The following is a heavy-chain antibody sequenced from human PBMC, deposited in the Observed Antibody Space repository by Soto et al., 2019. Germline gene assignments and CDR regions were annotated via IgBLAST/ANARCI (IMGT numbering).Heavy chain of an antibody. V-gene: IGHV1-69*01. CDR1: GGTFSSYA. Sequence: VKVAGTASGGTFSSYAISGVRQAPGQGLEVMGGIIPIFGTANYAQKFQGRGTITADEATITAYMELRSLRSEDTAVYYCARGGYFDFWRGYYTGQRRYTCYDHGMDVWGQGTTVTVSS. CDR3: ARGGYFDFWRGYYTGQRRYTCYDHGMDV. J-gene: IGHJ6*02. CDR2: IIPIFGTA. D-gene: IGHD3-3*01.